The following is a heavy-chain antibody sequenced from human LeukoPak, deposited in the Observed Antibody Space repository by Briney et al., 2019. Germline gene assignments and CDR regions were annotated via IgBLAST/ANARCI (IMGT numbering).Heavy chain of an antibody. CDR1: GYTFTSYA. Sequence: ASVKVSCKASGYTFTSYAMNWVRQAPGQGLEWMGWINTNTGNPTYAQGFTGRFVFSLDTSVSTAHLQISSLKAEDTAVYYCAKGLPGFWSGYSWGNWFEPWGQGTLVTVSS. D-gene: IGHD3-3*01. J-gene: IGHJ5*02. CDR3: AKGLPGFWSGYSWGNWFEP. CDR2: INTNTGNP. V-gene: IGHV7-4-1*02.